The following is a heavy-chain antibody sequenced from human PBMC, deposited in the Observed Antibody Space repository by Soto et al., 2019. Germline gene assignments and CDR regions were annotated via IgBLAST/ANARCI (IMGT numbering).Heavy chain of an antibody. CDR1: CGSISSGGYY. CDR3: ARVGYDFWSGLPPHRYYYYGMDV. J-gene: IGHJ6*02. CDR2: IYYSGST. V-gene: IGHV4-31*03. Sequence: SETLSLTCTVSCGSISSGGYYWSWIRQHPGKGLEWIGYIYYSGSTYYNPSLKSRVTISVDTSKNQFSLKLSSVTAADTAVYYCARVGYDFWSGLPPHRYYYYGMDVWGQGTTVTVSS. D-gene: IGHD3-3*01.